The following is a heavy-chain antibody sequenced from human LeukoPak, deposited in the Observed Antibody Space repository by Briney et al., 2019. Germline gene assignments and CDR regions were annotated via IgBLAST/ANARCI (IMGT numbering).Heavy chain of an antibody. D-gene: IGHD1-26*01. V-gene: IGHV4-59*08. J-gene: IGHJ4*02. CDR3: ARHGTRPSYYFDY. CDR2: IYYSGST. Sequence: SSETLSLTCTVSGGSISSYYWSWIRQPPGTGLEWIGYIYYSGSTNYNPSLKSRVTISVDTSTNQFSLKLSSVTAADTAVYYCARHGTRPSYYFDYWGQGTLVTVSS. CDR1: GGSISSYY.